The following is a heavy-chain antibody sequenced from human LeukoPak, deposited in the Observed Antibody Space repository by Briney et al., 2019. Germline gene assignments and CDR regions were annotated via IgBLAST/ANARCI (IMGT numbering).Heavy chain of an antibody. J-gene: IGHJ3*02. CDR1: GFTFSSYA. CDR3: ASRGYCGGDCYDAFDT. D-gene: IGHD2-21*01. Sequence: GGSLRLSCAASGFTFSSYAMSWVRQAPGKGLECVSAISGSGGSTYYADSVKGRFTISRDNSKNTLYLQMNSLRAEDTAVYYCASRGYCGGDCYDAFDTWGQGTMVTVSS. CDR2: ISGSGGST. V-gene: IGHV3-23*01.